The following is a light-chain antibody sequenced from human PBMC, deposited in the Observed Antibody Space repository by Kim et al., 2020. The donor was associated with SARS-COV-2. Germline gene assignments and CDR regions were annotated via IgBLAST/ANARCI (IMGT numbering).Light chain of an antibody. CDR1: QTLSSSY. CDR3: QQYGNSPRT. Sequence: EIVLTQSPGTLSLSPGERATLSCRASQTLSSSYLAWYQQKPGQAPRLLISGASSRATGIPDRFSGSGSGTDFTLTISRLEPEDFAVYYCQQYGNSPRTFGGGTKVDIK. J-gene: IGKJ4*01. V-gene: IGKV3-20*01. CDR2: GAS.